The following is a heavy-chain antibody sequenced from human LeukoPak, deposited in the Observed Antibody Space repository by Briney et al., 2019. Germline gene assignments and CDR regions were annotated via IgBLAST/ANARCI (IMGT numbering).Heavy chain of an antibody. CDR2: IIPIFGTA. V-gene: IGHV1-69*06. CDR1: GGTFSSYA. Sequence: GASVKVSCKASGGTFSSYAISWVRQAPGQGLEWMGGIIPIFGTANYAQKFQGRVTITADRSTSTAYMELSSLRSEDTAVYYCASRMVRGVTGYNWFDPWGQGTLVTVSS. J-gene: IGHJ5*02. D-gene: IGHD3-10*01. CDR3: ASRMVRGVTGYNWFDP.